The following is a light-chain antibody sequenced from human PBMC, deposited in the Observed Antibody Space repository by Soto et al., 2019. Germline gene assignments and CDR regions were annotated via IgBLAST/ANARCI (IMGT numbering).Light chain of an antibody. CDR1: QSVSSY. V-gene: IGKV3-11*01. CDR2: DAS. J-gene: IGKJ3*01. Sequence: EIVLTQSPATLSLSPGERATLSCRASQSVSSYLAWYQQKPGQAPRLLIYDASNRATGIPARFSGSGSGTDFTLNISSLEPEDFAVYYCQQRSKFTFGPGTKVDIK. CDR3: QQRSKFT.